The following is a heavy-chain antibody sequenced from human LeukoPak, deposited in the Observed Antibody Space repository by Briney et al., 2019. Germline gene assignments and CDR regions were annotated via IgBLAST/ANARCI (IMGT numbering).Heavy chain of an antibody. CDR2: ISGSGGST. CDR3: AKDVGDYDFWSGYYFQYFQH. J-gene: IGHJ1*01. Sequence: GGSLRLSCAASGFTFSNYAMSWVRQAPGKGLEWVSAISGSGGSTYYADSVKGRFTISRDNSKNTLYLQMNSLRAEDTAVYYCAKDVGDYDFWSGYYFQYFQHWGQGTLVTVSS. D-gene: IGHD3-3*01. V-gene: IGHV3-23*01. CDR1: GFTFSNYA.